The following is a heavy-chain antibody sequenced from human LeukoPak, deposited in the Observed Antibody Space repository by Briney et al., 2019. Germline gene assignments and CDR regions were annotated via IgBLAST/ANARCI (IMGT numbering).Heavy chain of an antibody. V-gene: IGHV4-39*01. CDR1: SGSISSSSYY. Sequence: TSETLSLTCTVSSGSISSSSYYWGWIRQPPGKGLEWIGSIYYSGSTYYNPSLKSRVTISVDTSKNQFSLKLSSVTAADTAVYYCARTRGYSGYDYNFDYWGQGTLVTVSS. CDR2: IYYSGST. J-gene: IGHJ4*02. D-gene: IGHD5-12*01. CDR3: ARTRGYSGYDYNFDY.